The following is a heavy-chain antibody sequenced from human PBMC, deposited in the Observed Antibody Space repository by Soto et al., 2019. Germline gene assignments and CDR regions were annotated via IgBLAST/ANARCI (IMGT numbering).Heavy chain of an antibody. D-gene: IGHD5-18*01. J-gene: IGHJ4*02. Sequence: GGSLRLSCAASGFTFSSYAMSWVRQAPGKGLEWVSAISGSGGSTYYADSVKGRFTISRDNSKNTLYLQMNSLRAEDTAVYYCAKDLGRGYSYGTSYYFDYWGQGTLVTVSS. CDR3: AKDLGRGYSYGTSYYFDY. CDR2: ISGSGGST. V-gene: IGHV3-23*01. CDR1: GFTFSSYA.